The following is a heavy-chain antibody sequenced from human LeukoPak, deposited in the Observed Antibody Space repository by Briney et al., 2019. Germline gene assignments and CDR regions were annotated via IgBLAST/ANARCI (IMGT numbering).Heavy chain of an antibody. V-gene: IGHV3-30*04. CDR2: ISYDGSNK. Sequence: GRSLRLSCAASGFTFSSYAMHWVRQAPGKGLEWVAVISYDGSNKYYADSVKGRFTISRDNSKNTLYLQMNSLRAEDTAVYYCARAMGEDYYYGMDVWGKGTTVTVFS. CDR3: ARAMGEDYYYGMDV. D-gene: IGHD2-21*01. J-gene: IGHJ6*04. CDR1: GFTFSSYA.